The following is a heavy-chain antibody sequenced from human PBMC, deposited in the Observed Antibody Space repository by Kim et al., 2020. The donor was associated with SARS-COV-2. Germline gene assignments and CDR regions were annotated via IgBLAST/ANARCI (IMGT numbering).Heavy chain of an antibody. D-gene: IGHD5-12*01. CDR3: ARGPQGSGYGSYYYAMDV. Sequence: KGRFTISRDNSKNTLSLQMNSLRAEDTAVYYCARGPQGSGYGSYYYAMDVWGQGTTVTVSS. V-gene: IGHV3-30*01. J-gene: IGHJ6*02.